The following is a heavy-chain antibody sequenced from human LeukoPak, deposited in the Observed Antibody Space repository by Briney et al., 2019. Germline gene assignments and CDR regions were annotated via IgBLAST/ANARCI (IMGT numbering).Heavy chain of an antibody. V-gene: IGHV3-23*01. CDR2: IIASSGST. J-gene: IGHJ4*02. Sequence: GGSLRLSCAVSGFSLSNYAMSWVRQAPGKGLEWVSLIIASSGSTVYADSVKGRFTISRDNSKNTLYLQMNSLRAEDTAVYYCAKGAYDYVEIGYFDHWGQGTLVTVPS. CDR1: GFSLSNYA. D-gene: IGHD5-12*01. CDR3: AKGAYDYVEIGYFDH.